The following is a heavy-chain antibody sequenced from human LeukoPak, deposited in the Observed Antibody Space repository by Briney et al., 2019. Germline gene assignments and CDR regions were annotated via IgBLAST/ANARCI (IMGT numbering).Heavy chain of an antibody. J-gene: IGHJ4*02. CDR1: GGSFSGYY. Sequence: PSETLSLTCAVYGGSFSGYYWSWIRQPPGKGLEWIGEINHSGSTNYNPSLKSRVTISVDTSKNQFSLKLSSVTAADTAVYYCARGPRVRGVISAGQDYWGQGTLVTVSS. V-gene: IGHV4-34*01. CDR3: ARGPRVRGVISAGQDY. D-gene: IGHD3-10*01. CDR2: INHSGST.